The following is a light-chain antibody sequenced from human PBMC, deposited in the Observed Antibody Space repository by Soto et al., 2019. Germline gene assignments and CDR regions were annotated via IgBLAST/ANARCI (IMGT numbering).Light chain of an antibody. CDR3: AAWDDNLNGVV. V-gene: IGLV2-11*01. CDR1: SSDVGAYNY. Sequence: QSALTQPRSVSGSPGQSVTISCTGTSSDVGAYNYVSWYQQHPGKAPKLMIYDVSKRPSGVPDRFSGSKSGTSASLAISGLQSEDEADYYCAAWDDNLNGVVFGGGTQLTVL. CDR2: DVS. J-gene: IGLJ2*01.